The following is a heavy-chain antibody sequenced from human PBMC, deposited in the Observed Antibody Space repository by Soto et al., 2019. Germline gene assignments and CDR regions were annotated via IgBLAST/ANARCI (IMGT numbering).Heavy chain of an antibody. CDR3: AKDPPFQGLPAATQLDY. J-gene: IGHJ4*02. Sequence: LQLQESGPGLVKPSETLSLTCTVSGGSISSSSYYWGWIRQPPGKGLEWVSAISGSGGSTYYADSVKGRFTISRDNSKNTLYLQMNSLRAEDTAVYYCAKDPPFQGLPAATQLDYWGQGTLVTVSS. CDR2: ISGSGGST. V-gene: IGHV3-23*01. CDR1: GGSISSSSYY. D-gene: IGHD2-2*01.